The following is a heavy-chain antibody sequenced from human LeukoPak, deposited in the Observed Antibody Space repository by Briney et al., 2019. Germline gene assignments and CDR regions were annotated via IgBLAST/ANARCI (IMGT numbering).Heavy chain of an antibody. CDR2: ISGSGGST. Sequence: PGGSLRLSCAASGFTFSSYAMSWVRQAPGKGLEWVSAISGSGGSTYYADSVKGRFTISRDNSKNTLYLQMNSLRAKDTAVYYCAKVRSQERRAIFDYWGQGTLVTASS. CDR1: GFTFSSYA. D-gene: IGHD1-1*01. J-gene: IGHJ4*02. CDR3: AKVRSQERRAIFDY. V-gene: IGHV3-23*01.